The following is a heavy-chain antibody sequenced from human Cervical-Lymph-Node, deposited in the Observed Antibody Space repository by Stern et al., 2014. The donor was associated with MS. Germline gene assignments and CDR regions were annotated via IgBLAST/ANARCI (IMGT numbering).Heavy chain of an antibody. CDR1: GYTLTSYP. V-gene: IGHV1-3*01. CDR3: ASGGCSGDCYHDY. D-gene: IGHD2-21*01. CDR2: INVGNGDT. Sequence: QVQLMQSGAEVKKPGASVKVSCKASGYTLTSYPLHWVRQAPGQRLEWMGWINVGNGDTKYSQKFQGRVTITRDTSASTAYMELSSLRSEDTAVYYCASGGCSGDCYHDYWGQGTLVTVSS. J-gene: IGHJ4*02.